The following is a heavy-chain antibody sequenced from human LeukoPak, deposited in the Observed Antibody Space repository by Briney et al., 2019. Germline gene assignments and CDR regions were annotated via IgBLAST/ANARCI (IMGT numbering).Heavy chain of an antibody. J-gene: IGHJ4*02. CDR2: IYYSGST. CDR3: ARAKSEMATIISLDH. V-gene: IGHV4-30-4*01. D-gene: IGHD5-24*01. CDR1: GGSISSGDYY. Sequence: SQTLSLTCTVSGGSISSGDYYWSWIRQPPGTGLEWIGYIYYSGSTYYNPSLKSRVTISVDTSKNQFSLKLSSVTAADTAVYYCARAKSEMATIISLDHWGQGTLVTVSS.